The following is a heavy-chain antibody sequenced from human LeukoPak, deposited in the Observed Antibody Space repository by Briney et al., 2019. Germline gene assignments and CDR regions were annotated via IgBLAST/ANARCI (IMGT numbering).Heavy chain of an antibody. Sequence: GGSLRLSCIASGFTLGDYAMTWVRQAPGRGLEWVGFIRSKVYGGTPECAASVKGRFTISRDNSKNSVYLQMNSLIAEDTAVHYCARAMIIVVITDLDDDAFDSGSQGTMVTAS. V-gene: IGHV3-49*04. CDR3: ARAMIIVVITDLDDDAFDS. CDR2: IRSKVYGGTP. J-gene: IGHJ3*02. CDR1: GFTLGDYA. D-gene: IGHD3-22*01.